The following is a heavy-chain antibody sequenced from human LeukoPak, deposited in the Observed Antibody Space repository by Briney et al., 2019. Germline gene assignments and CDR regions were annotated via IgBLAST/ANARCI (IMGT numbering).Heavy chain of an antibody. CDR3: ARSGYFGWVVAAGCMDV. CDR2: ISAYNGNT. D-gene: IGHD2-15*01. Sequence: ASVRVSCKASGYTFTSYGISWVRQAPGQGLEWMGWISAYNGNTNYAQKLQGRVTMTTDTSTSTAYMELRSLRSDDTAVYYCARSGYFGWVVAAGCMDVWGKGTTVTISS. V-gene: IGHV1-18*01. J-gene: IGHJ6*04. CDR1: GYTFTSYG.